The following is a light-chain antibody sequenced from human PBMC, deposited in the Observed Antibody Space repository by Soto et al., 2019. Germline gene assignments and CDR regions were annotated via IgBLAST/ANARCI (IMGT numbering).Light chain of an antibody. CDR2: GAS. Sequence: EIVMTQSPASLSVSPGETATLSCRASQSISTSLAWYQQKPGQAPSLLISGASPRATGIPARFSGSGSGTEVTLTISSLQSEYSALYYCQQYNNWPPRTFGQGTKLEIK. J-gene: IGKJ2*01. V-gene: IGKV3-15*01. CDR1: QSISTS. CDR3: QQYNNWPPRT.